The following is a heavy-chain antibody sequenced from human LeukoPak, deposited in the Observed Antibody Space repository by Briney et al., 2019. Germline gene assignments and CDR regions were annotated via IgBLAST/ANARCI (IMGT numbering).Heavy chain of an antibody. D-gene: IGHD6-13*01. J-gene: IGHJ4*02. CDR1: GYTFTSYG. Sequence: ASVKVSCKASGYTFTSYGISWVRQAPGQELEWMGWISAYNGNTNYAQKLQGRVTMTTDTSTSTAYMELRSLRSDDTAVYYCARESDSSSWYSDIDYWGQGTLVTVSS. CDR3: ARESDSSSWYSDIDY. V-gene: IGHV1-18*01. CDR2: ISAYNGNT.